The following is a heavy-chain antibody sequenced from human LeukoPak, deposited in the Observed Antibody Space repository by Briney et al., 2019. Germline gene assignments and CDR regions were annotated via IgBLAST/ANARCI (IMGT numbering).Heavy chain of an antibody. V-gene: IGHV3-23*01. J-gene: IGHJ4*02. D-gene: IGHD3-22*01. CDR3: AKPTFHYYDSSGFPYYFDY. CDR1: GLTFSSYA. CDR2: ISGSGGST. Sequence: GGSLRLSCAASGLTFSSYAMSWVRQAPGKGLEWVSAISGSGGSTYYADSVKGRFTISRDNSKNTLYLQMNSLRAEDTAVYYCAKPTFHYYDSSGFPYYFDYWGQGTLVTVSS.